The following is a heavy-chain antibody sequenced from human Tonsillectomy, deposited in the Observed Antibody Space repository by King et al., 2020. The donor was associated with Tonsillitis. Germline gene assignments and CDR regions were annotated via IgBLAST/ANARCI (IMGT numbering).Heavy chain of an antibody. V-gene: IGHV1-58*01. Sequence: QLVESGPEVKKPGTSVKVSCKASGFPFTSSALQWARQARGQRLEWVGWIVVGGGYTSYAQKFPERVTISREMSTSTAYMGVSSLRSEDTAVYYCAAALWFVGDAYNIWGQGTMVTVSS. CDR2: IVVGGGYT. CDR3: AAALWFVGDAYNI. CDR1: GFPFTSSA. J-gene: IGHJ3*02. D-gene: IGHD3-10*01.